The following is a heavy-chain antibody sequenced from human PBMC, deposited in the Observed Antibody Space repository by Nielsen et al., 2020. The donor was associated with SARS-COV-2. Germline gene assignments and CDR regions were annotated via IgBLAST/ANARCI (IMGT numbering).Heavy chain of an antibody. J-gene: IGHJ4*02. V-gene: IGHV3-9*01. D-gene: IGHD6-13*01. CDR1: GFTFDDYA. CDR2: ISWNSGSI. CDR3: AKAPNPLAAAGYYYFDY. Sequence: SLKISCAASGFTFDDYAMHWVRQAPGKGLEWVSGISWNSGSIGYADSVKGRFTISRDNAKNSLYLQMKSLRAEDKALYYCAKAPNPLAAAGYYYFDYWGQGTLVTVSS.